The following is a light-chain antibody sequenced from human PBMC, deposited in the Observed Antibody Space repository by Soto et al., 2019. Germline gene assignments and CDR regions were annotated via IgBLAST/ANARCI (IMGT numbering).Light chain of an antibody. J-gene: IGKJ1*01. CDR3: QHYNSYSEA. V-gene: IGKV1-5*03. Sequence: DIQMTQSPSTLSGSVGDRVTITCRASQTISSWLAWYQQKPGKAPKLLIYKASTLKSGVPSRFSGSGSGTEITLTNSSLQSDDFATYYCQHYNSYSEAFGQGTKVELK. CDR2: KAS. CDR1: QTISSW.